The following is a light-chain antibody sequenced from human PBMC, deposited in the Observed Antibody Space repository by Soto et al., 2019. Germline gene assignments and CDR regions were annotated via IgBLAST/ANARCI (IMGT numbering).Light chain of an antibody. Sequence: DIHLTHSPSLLSASIVYRVTITFLASHDISTFLAWYQQKPGKAPKLLIYEASTLQSGVPSRFSGSGSGTEFTLTISSLQPDDFATYYCQQYNSYSGTFGLGTKVDIK. J-gene: IGKJ1*01. CDR1: HDISTF. V-gene: IGKV1-9*01. CDR2: EAS. CDR3: QQYNSYSGT.